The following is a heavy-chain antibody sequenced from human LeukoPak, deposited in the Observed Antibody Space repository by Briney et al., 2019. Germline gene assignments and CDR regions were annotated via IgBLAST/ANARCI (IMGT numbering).Heavy chain of an antibody. Sequence: SETLSLTCTVSGGSISSYYWSWIRQPAGKGLEWIGRIYTSGNTNYNPSLKSRVTMSVDTSKNQFSLKPNSVTAADTAVYYCARDSTTWHGGLFDYWGQGTLVTVSS. CDR2: IYTSGNT. J-gene: IGHJ4*02. CDR3: ARDSTTWHGGLFDY. D-gene: IGHD6-13*01. CDR1: GGSISSYY. V-gene: IGHV4-4*07.